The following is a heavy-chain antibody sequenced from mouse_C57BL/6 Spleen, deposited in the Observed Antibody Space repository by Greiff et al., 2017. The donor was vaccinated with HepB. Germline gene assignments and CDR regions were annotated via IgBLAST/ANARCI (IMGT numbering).Heavy chain of an antibody. J-gene: IGHJ3*01. D-gene: IGHD1-1*01. V-gene: IGHV1-26*01. CDR3: ARYGYYGSSYIAY. CDR2: INPNNGGT. CDR1: GYTFTDYY. Sequence: EVQLQQSGPELVKPGASVKISCKASGYTFTDYYMNWVKQSHGKSLEWIGDINPNNGGTSYNQKFKGKATLTVDKSSSTAYMELRSLTSEDSAVYYCARYGYYGSSYIAYWGQGTLVTVSA.